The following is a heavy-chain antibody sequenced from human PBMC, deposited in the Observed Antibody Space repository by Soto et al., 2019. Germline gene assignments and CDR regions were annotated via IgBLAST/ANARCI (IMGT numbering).Heavy chain of an antibody. CDR2: IIPIFGTA. D-gene: IGHD2-2*01. J-gene: IGHJ6*02. CDR3: ARDKSSTRYYYYGMDV. CDR1: GGTFSSYA. Sequence: SVKVSCKASGGTFSSYAISWVRQAPGQGLEWMGGIIPIFGTANYAQKFQGRVTITADESTSTAYMELSSLRSEDTAVYYCARDKSSTRYYYYGMDVWGQGTTVTVSS. V-gene: IGHV1-69*13.